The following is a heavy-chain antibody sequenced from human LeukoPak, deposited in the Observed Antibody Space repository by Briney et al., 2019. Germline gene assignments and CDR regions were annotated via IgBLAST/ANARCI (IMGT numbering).Heavy chain of an antibody. CDR1: GGSFSGYY. CDR2: INHSGST. V-gene: IGHV4-34*01. Sequence: SETLSLTCAVYGGSFSGYYWSWIRQPPGKGLEWIGEINHSGSTNYNPSLKSRVIISVDTSKNQFSLKLSSVTAADTAVYYCARVVSGLDAFDIWGQGTIICVSS. J-gene: IGHJ3*02. CDR3: ARVVSGLDAFDI. D-gene: IGHD3-3*01.